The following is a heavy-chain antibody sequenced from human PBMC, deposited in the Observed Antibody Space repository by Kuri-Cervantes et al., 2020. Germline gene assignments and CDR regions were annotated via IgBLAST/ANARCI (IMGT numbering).Heavy chain of an antibody. CDR1: GYTFTSYA. CDR3: ARDSRSSSWYPNGDY. D-gene: IGHD6-13*01. V-gene: IGHV1-3*01. CDR2: INAGNGNT. Sequence: ASVKVSCKASGYTFTSYAMHWVRQAPGQRLEWMGWINAGNGNTKYSQKFQGRVTITRDTSASTAYMELSSLRSEDTAVYYCARDSRSSSWYPNGDYWGQGTLVTVSS. J-gene: IGHJ4*02.